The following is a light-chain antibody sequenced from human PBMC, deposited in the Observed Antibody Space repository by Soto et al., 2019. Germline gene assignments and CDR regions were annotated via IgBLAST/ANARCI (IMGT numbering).Light chain of an antibody. J-gene: IGKJ3*01. CDR1: QSISTY. CDR3: QQSYRTPHT. V-gene: IGKV1-39*01. CDR2: AAS. Sequence: DIPMTQSPSSLSASVGDRVTITCRASQSISTYVNWYQQKPGKAPKLLIYAASSLQTGVPSSFSGSGSGTDFTLTISSLQPEDCATFYCQQSYRTPHTFGPGTKVHI.